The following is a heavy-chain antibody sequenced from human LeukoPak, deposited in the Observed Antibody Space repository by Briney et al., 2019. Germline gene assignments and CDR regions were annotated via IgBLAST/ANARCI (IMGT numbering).Heavy chain of an antibody. CDR1: GGSISSYY. CDR3: ARDSRDGYYYVGTDS. J-gene: IGHJ4*02. Sequence: ETLSLTCTVSGGSISSYYWSWIRQPPGKGLEWVSLIDSGGNTYYADSVKGRFTISRHNSKNTLYLQLNSLRVEDTAVYYCARDSRDGYYYVGTDSWGQGTQVTVSS. CDR2: IDSGGNT. V-gene: IGHV3-53*04. D-gene: IGHD5-24*01.